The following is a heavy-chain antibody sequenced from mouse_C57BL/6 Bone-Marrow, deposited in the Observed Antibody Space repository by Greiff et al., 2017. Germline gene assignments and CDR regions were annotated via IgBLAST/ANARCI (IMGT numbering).Heavy chain of an antibody. D-gene: IGHD2-4*01. V-gene: IGHV3-8*01. Sequence: VQLQQSGPGLAKPSQSLSLSCSVTGYSITSDYWNWIRKFPGNKLEYMGYISYSGSTYYNPSLKSRISIILDTSKNQYYLQLNSVTTEDTATYYCARSGIYDYVYAMDYWGQGTSVTVSS. CDR1: GYSITSDY. CDR3: ARSGIYDYVYAMDY. J-gene: IGHJ4*01. CDR2: ISYSGST.